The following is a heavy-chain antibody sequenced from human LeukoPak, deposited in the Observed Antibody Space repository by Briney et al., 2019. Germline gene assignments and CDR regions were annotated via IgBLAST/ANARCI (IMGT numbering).Heavy chain of an antibody. V-gene: IGHV4-34*01. CDR3: AKTWSGDYWSHFDY. CDR1: GESFSGYY. D-gene: IGHD3-3*01. CDR2: INHSGRT. J-gene: IGHJ4*02. Sequence: SETMSLTCAVYGESFSGYYWTWIRQPPGKGLEWIGQINHSGRTNYNSSFKSRVTISGDTSKYQFSLKVTSVTAADTAVYYCAKTWSGDYWSHFDYWGQGTLVTVYS.